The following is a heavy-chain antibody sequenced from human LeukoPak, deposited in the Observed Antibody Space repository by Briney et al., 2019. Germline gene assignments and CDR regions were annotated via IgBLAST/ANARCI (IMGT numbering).Heavy chain of an antibody. J-gene: IGHJ1*01. Sequence: NPSETLSLTCTVSGGSISSSSYYWGWIRQPPGKGLEWIGSIHYSGSTYYNASLKSRVAIFVNTSKNQFSLKLSSVTAADTAVYYCARGGDTSSYYYFEYFHHWGQGTLVAVSS. D-gene: IGHD3-22*01. CDR2: IHYSGST. CDR1: GGSISSSSYY. V-gene: IGHV4-39*01. CDR3: ARGGDTSSYYYFEYFHH.